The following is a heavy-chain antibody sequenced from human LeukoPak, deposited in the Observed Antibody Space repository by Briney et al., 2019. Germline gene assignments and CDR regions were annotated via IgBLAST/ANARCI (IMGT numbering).Heavy chain of an antibody. D-gene: IGHD3-22*01. CDR2: IIPIFGTA. Sequence: SVKVSCKASGGTFSSYAISWVRQAPGQGLEWMGGIIPIFGTANYAQKFQGRVTITADKSTSTAYMELSRLRSDDTAVYYCARPHYDSSGYYYWGQGTLVTVSS. V-gene: IGHV1-69*06. CDR3: ARPHYDSSGYYY. CDR1: GGTFSSYA. J-gene: IGHJ4*02.